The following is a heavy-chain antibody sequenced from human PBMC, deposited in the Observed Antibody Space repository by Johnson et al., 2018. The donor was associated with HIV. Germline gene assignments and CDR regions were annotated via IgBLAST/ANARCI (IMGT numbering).Heavy chain of an antibody. Sequence: VQLVESGGGLVQPGRSLRLSCAASGFTFSSYAMHWVRQAPGKGLEWVAVISYDGSNQYYADSVKGRFTISRDNSKNTLYLQMNSLRAEDTAVYYCNQDAFDIWGQGTMVTVSS. CDR2: ISYDGSNQ. CDR1: GFTFSSYA. V-gene: IGHV3-30-3*01. D-gene: IGHD1-14*01. CDR3: NQDAFDI. J-gene: IGHJ3*02.